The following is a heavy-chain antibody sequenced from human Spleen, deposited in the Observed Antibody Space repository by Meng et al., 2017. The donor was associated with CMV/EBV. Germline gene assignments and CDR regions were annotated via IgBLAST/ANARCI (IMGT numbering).Heavy chain of an antibody. CDR2: INPNSGGT. CDR3: ATVSGYCSSMTCYQFDP. J-gene: IGHJ5*02. Sequence: ASVKVSCKASGYTFISYGISWVRQAPGQGLEWMGWINPNSGGTNYAQKFQGRVTMTRDTSIRTAYMELSRLRSDDTAIYYCATVSGYCSSMTCYQFDPWGQGTLVTVSS. CDR1: GYTFISYG. D-gene: IGHD2-2*01. V-gene: IGHV1-2*02.